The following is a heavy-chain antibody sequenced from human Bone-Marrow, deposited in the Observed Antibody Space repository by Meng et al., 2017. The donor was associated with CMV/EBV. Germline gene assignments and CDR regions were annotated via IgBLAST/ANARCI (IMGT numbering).Heavy chain of an antibody. Sequence: ASVKVSCKASEYTFIDHHMHWVRQAPGQGLEWMGWINPNSGGTNYAQKFQGRVTMTRDTSISTAYMELSRLRSDDTAVYYCARELYQLLLSQYNWFDPWGQGTLVTVSS. CDR2: INPNSGGT. CDR3: ARELYQLLLSQYNWFDP. D-gene: IGHD2-2*01. V-gene: IGHV1-2*02. CDR1: EYTFIDHH. J-gene: IGHJ5*02.